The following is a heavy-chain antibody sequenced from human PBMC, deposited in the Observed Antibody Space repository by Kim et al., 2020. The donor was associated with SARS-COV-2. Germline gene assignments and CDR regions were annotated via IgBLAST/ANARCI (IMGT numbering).Heavy chain of an antibody. Sequence: GGSLRLSCAASGFTFSSYAMHWVRQAPGKGLEWVAVISYDGSNKYYADSVKGRFTISRDNSKNTLYLQMNSLRAEDTAVYYCARGGWSGDYYYYYGMDVWGQGTTVTVSS. J-gene: IGHJ6*02. CDR3: ARGGWSGDYYYYYGMDV. CDR2: ISYDGSNK. D-gene: IGHD3-3*01. CDR1: GFTFSSYA. V-gene: IGHV3-30-3*01.